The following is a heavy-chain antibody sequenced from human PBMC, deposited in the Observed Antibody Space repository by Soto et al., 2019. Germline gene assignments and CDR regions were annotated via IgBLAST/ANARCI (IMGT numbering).Heavy chain of an antibody. Sequence: SETLSPTCTVSGGSASSGSYYWSWIRHPPGKGLEWIGHIYYSGSTNDTPSHKSRVTISVHTSKNQFSLKLSSVTAADTAVYYCARAHPRLNWFDPWGQGTLVTVSS. CDR2: IYYSGST. J-gene: IGHJ5*02. CDR1: GGSASSGSYY. CDR3: ARAHPRLNWFDP. V-gene: IGHV4-61*01. D-gene: IGHD2-21*02.